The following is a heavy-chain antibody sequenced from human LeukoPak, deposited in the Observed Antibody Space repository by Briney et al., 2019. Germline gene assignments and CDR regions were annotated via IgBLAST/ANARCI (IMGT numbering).Heavy chain of an antibody. D-gene: IGHD3-10*01. Sequence: GGSLRLSCAASGFIFSSFEMSWVRQAPGKGLQWVSYIDSSGNTRYYADSVKGRFTISRDNAQNSLYLQMYSLRVEDTAVYYCARSFRRYGMDVWGQGTTVTVSS. CDR3: ARSFRRYGMDV. CDR1: GFIFSSFE. J-gene: IGHJ6*02. V-gene: IGHV3-48*03. CDR2: IDSSGNTR.